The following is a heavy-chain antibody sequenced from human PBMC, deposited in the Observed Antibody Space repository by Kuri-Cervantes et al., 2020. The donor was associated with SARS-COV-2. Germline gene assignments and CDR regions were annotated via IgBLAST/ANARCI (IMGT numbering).Heavy chain of an antibody. CDR2: INSDGSSA. Sequence: GESLKISCAASGFTVSSNYMNWVRQAPGKGLVWVSRINSDGSSANYADSVKGRFTISRDNSKNTLYLQMNSLRAEDTAVYYCAKDAGYYGSGSYYPWFDPWGQGTLVTVSS. J-gene: IGHJ5*02. D-gene: IGHD3-10*01. CDR3: AKDAGYYGSGSYYPWFDP. CDR1: GFTVSSNY. V-gene: IGHV3-74*01.